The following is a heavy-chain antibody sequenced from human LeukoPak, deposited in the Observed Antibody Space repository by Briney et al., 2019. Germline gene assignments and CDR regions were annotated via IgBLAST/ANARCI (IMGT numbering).Heavy chain of an antibody. CDR2: IYFSGST. CDR1: GGSISSGGYY. V-gene: IGHV4-31*02. J-gene: IGHJ5*02. Sequence: SETLSLTCTVSGGSISSGGYYWTWIRQHPGKGLEWIGYIYFSGSTYYNPSLMSRLTISVDTSKNQFSPKLSSVTAADTAVYYCARGDLQTINYFDPWGQGTLVTVSS. D-gene: IGHD1-7*01. CDR3: ARGDLQTINYFDP.